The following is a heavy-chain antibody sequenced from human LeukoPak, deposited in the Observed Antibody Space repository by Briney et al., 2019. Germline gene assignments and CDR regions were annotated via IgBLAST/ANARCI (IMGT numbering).Heavy chain of an antibody. Sequence: SETLSLTCTVSGGSISSYYWGWIRQPPGKGLEWIGSIYYSGSTYYNPSLKSRVTISVDTSKNQFSLKLSSVTAADTAVYYCARQHDILTGLSWFDPWGQGTLVTVSS. CDR2: IYYSGST. CDR3: ARQHDILTGLSWFDP. V-gene: IGHV4-39*01. J-gene: IGHJ5*02. CDR1: GGSISSYY. D-gene: IGHD3-9*01.